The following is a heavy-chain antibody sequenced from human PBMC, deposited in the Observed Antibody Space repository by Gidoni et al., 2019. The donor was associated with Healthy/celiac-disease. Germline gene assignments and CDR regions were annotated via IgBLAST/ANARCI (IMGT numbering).Heavy chain of an antibody. D-gene: IGHD4-17*01. CDR3: ATHYGGNSLEYYFDY. Sequence: FTISRDNSKNTLYLQMNSLRAEDTAVYYCATHYGGNSLEYYFDYWGQGTLVTVSS. V-gene: IGHV3-23*01. J-gene: IGHJ4*02.